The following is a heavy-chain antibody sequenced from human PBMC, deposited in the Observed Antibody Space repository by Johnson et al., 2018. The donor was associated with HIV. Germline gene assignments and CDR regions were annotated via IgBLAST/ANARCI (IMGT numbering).Heavy chain of an antibody. D-gene: IGHD3-22*01. J-gene: IGHJ3*02. CDR3: ARDRAIVVAYDAFDI. Sequence: VQLVESGGGLDQPGGSLRLSCAASGFTVSSNYMSWVRQAPGKGLEWVSVIYSGGSTYYADSVKGRFTISRDNSKNTLYLQMNSLRAEDTAVYYCARDRAIVVAYDAFDIWGQGTMVTVS. V-gene: IGHV3-66*01. CDR2: IYSGGST. CDR1: GFTVSSNY.